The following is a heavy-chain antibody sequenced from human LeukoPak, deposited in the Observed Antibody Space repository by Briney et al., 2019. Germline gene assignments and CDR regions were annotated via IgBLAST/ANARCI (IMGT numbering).Heavy chain of an antibody. J-gene: IGHJ3*02. V-gene: IGHV4-39*07. D-gene: IGHD5-18*01. CDR3: ARSDGYGLVGI. Sequence: PSETLSLTCRVSGASINSGSNYWGWIRQPPGKTLEWIGSIYSSGSTYYNPSLKSRVIIMIDTPKNHFSLTLSFVTAADTAVYYCARSDGYGLVGIWGQGTMVTVSS. CDR1: GASINSGSNY. CDR2: IYSSGST.